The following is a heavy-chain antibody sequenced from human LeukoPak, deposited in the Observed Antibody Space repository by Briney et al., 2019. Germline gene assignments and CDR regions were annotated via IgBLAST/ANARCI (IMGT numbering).Heavy chain of an antibody. J-gene: IGHJ4*02. D-gene: IGHD3-22*01. CDR3: ARRGTGDSSGYYLSFDY. Sequence: SETLSLTCTVSGGSISSSSYYWGWIRQPPGKGLEWIGSIYYSGSTYYNPSLKSRVTISVDTSKNQFSLKLSSVTAADTAVYYCARRGTGDSSGYYLSFDYWGQGTLVTVSS. CDR1: GGSISSSSYY. CDR2: IYYSGST. V-gene: IGHV4-39*07.